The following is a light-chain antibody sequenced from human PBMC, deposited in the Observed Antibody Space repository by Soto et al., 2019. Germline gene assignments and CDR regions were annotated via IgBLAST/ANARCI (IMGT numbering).Light chain of an antibody. J-gene: IGKJ1*01. CDR1: QGIRND. V-gene: IGKV1-6*01. CDR3: LQDYNFPWT. CDR2: AAS. Sequence: IQMTQSRSSLKASVGDRVTITCRASQGIRNDLGWYQQKPGKAPKLLIYAASSLQSGVPSRFSGSGSGTDVTLTISSLQPEDFASYYCLQDYNFPWTFGQGTKVEIK.